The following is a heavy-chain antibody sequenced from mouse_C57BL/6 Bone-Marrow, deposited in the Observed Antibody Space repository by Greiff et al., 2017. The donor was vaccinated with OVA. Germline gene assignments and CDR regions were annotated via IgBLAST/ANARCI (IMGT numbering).Heavy chain of an antibody. V-gene: IGHV5-6*01. Sequence: EVMLVESGGDLVKPGGSLKLSCAASGFTFSSYGMSWVRQTPDKRLEWVATISSGGSYTYYPDSVKGRFTISRDNAKNTLYLQMSSLKSEDTAMYYYARQESFDYWGQGTTLTVSS. CDR2: ISSGGSYT. CDR3: ARQESFDY. J-gene: IGHJ2*01. CDR1: GFTFSSYG.